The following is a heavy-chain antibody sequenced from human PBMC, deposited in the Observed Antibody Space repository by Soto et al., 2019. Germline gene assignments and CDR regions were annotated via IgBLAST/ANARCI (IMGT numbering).Heavy chain of an antibody. D-gene: IGHD3-10*01. CDR3: ASSDIGSGSYYSPDHYYYYYGMDV. CDR2: IIPIFGTA. J-gene: IGHJ6*02. Sequence: QVQLVQSGAEVKKPGSSVKVSCKASGGTFSSYAISWVRQAPGQGLEWMGGIIPIFGTANYAQKFQGRVTITADESTSTAYMELSSLRSEDTAVYYCASSDIGSGSYYSPDHYYYYYGMDVWGQGTTVTVSS. CDR1: GGTFSSYA. V-gene: IGHV1-69*01.